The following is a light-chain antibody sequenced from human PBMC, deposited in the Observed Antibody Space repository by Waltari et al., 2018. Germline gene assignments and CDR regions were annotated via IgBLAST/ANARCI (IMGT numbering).Light chain of an antibody. J-gene: IGLJ2*01. CDR1: SSDVGGYYY. Sequence: QSALTQPRSVSGSPGQSVTISCTGTSSDVGGYYYVSWYQQHPGKAPQLMIYDVSKRPSGVPDRFSGSKSGNTASLTISGLQAEYEADYYGCSYGGSYLFGGGTKLTVL. CDR3: CSYGGSYL. V-gene: IGLV2-11*01. CDR2: DVS.